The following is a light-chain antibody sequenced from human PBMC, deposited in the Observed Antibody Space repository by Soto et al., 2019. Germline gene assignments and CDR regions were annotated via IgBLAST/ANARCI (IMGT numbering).Light chain of an antibody. Sequence: QSALTQPASVSASPGQSITISCTGTSSDVGAYNYVSWYQQHPGKAPKLMIYEVTNRPSGVSNRFSASKSANTASLTISGLQADDEADYYCASYTSSSTWVFGGGTKVTVL. CDR2: EVT. V-gene: IGLV2-14*01. J-gene: IGLJ3*02. CDR1: SSDVGAYNY. CDR3: ASYTSSSTWV.